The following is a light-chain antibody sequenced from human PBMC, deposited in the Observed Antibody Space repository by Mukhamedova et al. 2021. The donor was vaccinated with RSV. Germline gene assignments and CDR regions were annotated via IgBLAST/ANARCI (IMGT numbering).Light chain of an antibody. J-gene: IGKJ2*03. Sequence: CKSSQSVLYSSNNKNYLAWYQQKPGQPPKLLIYWASTRESGVPDRFSGSGSGTDFTLTISSLQAEDVAVYYCQQYYSTPYSFGQ. CDR2: WAS. CDR1: QSVLYSSNNKNY. CDR3: QQYYSTPYS. V-gene: IGKV4-1*01.